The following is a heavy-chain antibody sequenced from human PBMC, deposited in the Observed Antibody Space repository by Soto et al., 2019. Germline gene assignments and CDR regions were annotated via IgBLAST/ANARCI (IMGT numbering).Heavy chain of an antibody. CDR1: GGTFSSYA. CDR3: ARDGPRDILTGYYMWSDPNLYYYYGMDV. J-gene: IGHJ6*02. D-gene: IGHD3-9*01. CDR2: IIPIFGTA. V-gene: IGHV1-69*13. Sequence: SVKVSCKASGGTFSSYAISWVRQAPGQGLEWMGGIIPIFGTANYAQKFQGRVTITADESTSTAYMELSSLRSEDTAVYYCARDGPRDILTGYYMWSDPNLYYYYGMDVWGQGSTVTVSS.